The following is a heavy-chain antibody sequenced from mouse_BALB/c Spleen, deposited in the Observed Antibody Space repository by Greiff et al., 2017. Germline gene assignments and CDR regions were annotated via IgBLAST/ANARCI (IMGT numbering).Heavy chain of an antibody. CDR1: GYAFTNYL. V-gene: IGHV1-54*01. J-gene: IGHJ1*01. CDR2: INPGSGGT. D-gene: IGHD1-1*01. Sequence: VQLQQSGAELVRPGTSVKVSCKASGYAFTNYLIEWVKQRPGQGLEWIGVINPGSGGTNYNEKFKGKATLTADKSSSTAYMQLSSLTSDDSAVYFCARENYYGSSHWYFDVWGAGTTVTVSS. CDR3: ARENYYGSSHWYFDV.